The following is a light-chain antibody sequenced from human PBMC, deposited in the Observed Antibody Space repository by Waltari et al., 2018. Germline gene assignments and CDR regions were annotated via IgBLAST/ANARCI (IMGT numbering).Light chain of an antibody. CDR2: WAS. CDR3: QQYYTTPT. V-gene: IGKV4-1*01. J-gene: IGKJ1*01. Sequence: DIVMTQSPDSLAVSLDERATINCKSSQTLFYSSNNKNYLAWYQLKPGQPPKLLIFWASTRESGVPDRFSGSGSATDFTLTIDTLQAEDVAVYYCQQYYTTPTFGQGTKVEIK. CDR1: QTLFYSSNNKNY.